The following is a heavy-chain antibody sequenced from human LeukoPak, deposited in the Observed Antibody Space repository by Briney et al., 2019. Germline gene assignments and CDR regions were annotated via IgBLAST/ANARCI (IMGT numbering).Heavy chain of an antibody. D-gene: IGHD3/OR15-3a*01. Sequence: PGGSLRLSCAASGFTFSRHDRNWVRQAPGKGLEWVSVISDSGGGSNYADSVKGRFTISRDNSKNTLYLQMDSLRVEDTAVYYCAKGVVGGRRDFYSYFDYWGQGILVIVSS. CDR1: GFTFSRHD. J-gene: IGHJ4*02. V-gene: IGHV3-23*01. CDR2: ISDSGGGS. CDR3: AKGVVGGRRDFYSYFDY.